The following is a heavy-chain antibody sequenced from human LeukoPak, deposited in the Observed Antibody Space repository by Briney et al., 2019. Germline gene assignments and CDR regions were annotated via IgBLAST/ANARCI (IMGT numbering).Heavy chain of an antibody. CDR1: GGSISSGGYY. J-gene: IGHJ4*02. CDR2: IYHSGST. CDR3: ATMVRGFSSYFDY. Sequence: SETLSLTCTVSGGSISSGGYYWSWIRQPPGKGLEWIGYIYHSGSTYYNPSLKSRVTISVDRSKNQFSLKLSSVTAADTAVYYCATMVRGFSSYFDYWGQGTLVTVSS. D-gene: IGHD3-10*01. V-gene: IGHV4-30-2*01.